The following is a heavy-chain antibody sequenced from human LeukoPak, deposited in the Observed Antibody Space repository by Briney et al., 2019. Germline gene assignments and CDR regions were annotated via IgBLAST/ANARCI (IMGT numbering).Heavy chain of an antibody. CDR3: ARGHLSPYGSGSDPRDY. D-gene: IGHD3-10*01. Sequence: ASVRVSCKASGYTFTSYVIHWVRQAPGQRLEWMGWVNGGNGNTKYSQKFQGRVTITRDTSASTAYMELRSLRSEDTAVYYCARGHLSPYGSGSDPRDYWGQGTLVTVSS. J-gene: IGHJ4*02. CDR1: GYTFTSYV. V-gene: IGHV1-3*01. CDR2: VNGGNGNT.